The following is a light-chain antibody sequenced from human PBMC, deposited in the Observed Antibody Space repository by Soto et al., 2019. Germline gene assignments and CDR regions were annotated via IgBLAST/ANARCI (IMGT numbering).Light chain of an antibody. CDR1: QTISNW. CDR3: QQYKSYYPRT. Sequence: DIQLTQSPSTLSASVGDRATISCRASQTISNWLACYQQRPGKPPQLMISDASRLESGVPSRFSGSGAGTEFTLTISSLQPDDSADYYCQQYKSYYPRTFGQGTKVDI. CDR2: DAS. J-gene: IGKJ1*01. V-gene: IGKV1-5*01.